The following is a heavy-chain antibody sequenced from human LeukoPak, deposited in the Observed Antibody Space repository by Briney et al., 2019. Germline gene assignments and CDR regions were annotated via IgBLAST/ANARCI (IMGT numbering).Heavy chain of an antibody. V-gene: IGHV4-34*01. CDR2: INHSGST. D-gene: IGHD3-22*01. CDR3: ARAYSSGPQGYYYYGMDV. CDR1: GGSFSGYY. Sequence: SETLSLTCAVYGGSFSGYYWSWIRQPPGKGLEWIGEINHSGSTNYNPSLKSRVTISVDTSKNQFSLKLSSVTAADTAVYYCARAYSSGPQGYYYYGMDVWGQGTTVTVSS. J-gene: IGHJ6*02.